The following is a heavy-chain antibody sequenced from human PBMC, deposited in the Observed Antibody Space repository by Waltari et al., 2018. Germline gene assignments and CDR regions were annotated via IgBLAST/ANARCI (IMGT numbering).Heavy chain of an antibody. D-gene: IGHD6-13*01. CDR2: IRYDGSNK. J-gene: IGHJ4*02. Sequence: QVQLVESGGGVVQPGGSLRLSCAASGFTFSSSGMHWVRQAPGKGLEWVAFIRYDGSNKYYADSVKGRFTISRDNSKNTLYLQMNSLRAEDTAVYYCAKKVAAAGPVDYWGQGTLVTVSS. V-gene: IGHV3-30*02. CDR1: GFTFSSSG. CDR3: AKKVAAAGPVDY.